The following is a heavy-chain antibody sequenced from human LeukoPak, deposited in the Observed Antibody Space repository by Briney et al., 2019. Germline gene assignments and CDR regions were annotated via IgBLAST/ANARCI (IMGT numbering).Heavy chain of an antibody. CDR2: ISSRGSSI. J-gene: IGHJ4*02. CDR3: ARDPVEISYDY. V-gene: IGHV3-11*04. Sequence: PGGSLRLSCAASGFTFSDYYMSWIRQAPGKGLEWVSYISSRGSSIYYADSVRGRFTISRDNAKNSLYLQMISLRAEDTAVYYCARDPVEISYDYWGQGTLVTVSS. CDR1: GFTFSDYY. D-gene: IGHD5-24*01.